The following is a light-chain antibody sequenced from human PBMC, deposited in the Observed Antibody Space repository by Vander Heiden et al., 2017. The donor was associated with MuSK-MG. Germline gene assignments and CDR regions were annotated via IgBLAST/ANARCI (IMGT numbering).Light chain of an antibody. V-gene: IGKV1-39*01. CDR2: AAS. Sequence: DIQMTQSPSSLSASVGDRVTITCRASQSISSSLNWYQQKPGKAPKLLIYAASSLQSGVPSRFSGRGSGTDFTLTISSLQPEDFATYYCQQSDSTQVTFGGGTKVEIK. CDR3: QQSDSTQVT. J-gene: IGKJ4*01. CDR1: QSISSS.